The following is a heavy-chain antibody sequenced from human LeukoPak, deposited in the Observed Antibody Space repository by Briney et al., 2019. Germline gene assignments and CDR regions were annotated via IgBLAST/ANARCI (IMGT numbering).Heavy chain of an antibody. CDR1: GFIFSNYG. Sequence: QAGGSLRLSCATSGFIFSNYGMHWVRQAPGKGLEWVAVVSFDGSEKNYVDSVKGRFTISRDNSENTLYLQMNSLRAEDTAVYYCARDSSSYYFDYWGQGTLVTVSS. CDR2: VSFDGSEK. CDR3: ARDSSSYYFDY. J-gene: IGHJ4*02. D-gene: IGHD6-6*01. V-gene: IGHV3-33*01.